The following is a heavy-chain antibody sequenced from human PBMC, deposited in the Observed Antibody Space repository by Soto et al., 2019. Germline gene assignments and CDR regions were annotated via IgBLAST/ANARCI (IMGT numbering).Heavy chain of an antibody. D-gene: IGHD3-22*01. CDR3: AFSFPKYYDSSGPAEPRQYFPH. CDR1: GFTFSSYA. V-gene: IGHV3-23*01. Sequence: GGSLRLACAASGFTFSSYAMSWVRQAPGKGLEWVSAISGSGGSTYYADSVKGRFTISRDNSKNTLYLQMNSLRAEDTAVYYCAFSFPKYYDSSGPAEPRQYFPHWGQGTLVTVSS. J-gene: IGHJ1*01. CDR2: ISGSGGST.